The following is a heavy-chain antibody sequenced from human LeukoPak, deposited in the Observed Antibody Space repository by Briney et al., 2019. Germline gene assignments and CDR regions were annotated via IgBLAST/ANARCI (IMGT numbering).Heavy chain of an antibody. D-gene: IGHD3-10*01. CDR3: ARGDGSGSYYYYYYGMDV. CDR2: IKQDGSEK. V-gene: IGHV3-7*01. CDR1: GFSLSSYW. Sequence: GGSLRLSCAASGFSLSSYWMNWVRQAPGKGLEWVANIKQDGSEKYYVDSVKGRFTISRDNAKNTLYLQMNSLRAEDTAVYYCARGDGSGSYYYYYYGMDVWGQGTTVTVSS. J-gene: IGHJ6*02.